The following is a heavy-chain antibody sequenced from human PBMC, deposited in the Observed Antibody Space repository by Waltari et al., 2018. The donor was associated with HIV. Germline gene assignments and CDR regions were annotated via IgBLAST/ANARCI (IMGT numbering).Heavy chain of an antibody. D-gene: IGHD5-18*01. CDR1: GGSISSYY. Sequence: QVQLQESGPGLVKPAETLSLTCTVSGGSISSYYWSWIRQPPGKELEWIVYFYYTGTTIDNPSLRSRVSISVDTSKNQFSLKLSSVTAADTAVYYCARDRGNTYGYVGAFDLWGQGTMVTVSS. CDR3: ARDRGNTYGYVGAFDL. V-gene: IGHV4-59*01. J-gene: IGHJ3*01. CDR2: FYYTGTT.